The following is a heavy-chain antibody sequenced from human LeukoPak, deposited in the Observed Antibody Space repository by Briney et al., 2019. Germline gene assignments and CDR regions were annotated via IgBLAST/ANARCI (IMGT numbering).Heavy chain of an antibody. CDR1: GGSISSSSSS. J-gene: IGHJ6*02. CDR2: IYYSGST. D-gene: IGHD3-10*01. Sequence: SETLSLTCTVSGGSISSSSSSWSWIRQPPGKGLEWIGYIYYSGSTNYNPSLKSRVTISVDTSKNQFSLKLSSVTAADTAVYYCARDRGNYGMDVWGQGTTVTVSS. CDR3: ARDRGNYGMDV. V-gene: IGHV4-61*01.